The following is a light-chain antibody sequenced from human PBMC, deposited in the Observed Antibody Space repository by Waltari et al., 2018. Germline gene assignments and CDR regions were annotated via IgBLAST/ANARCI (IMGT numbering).Light chain of an antibody. CDR2: VVS. J-gene: IGLJ3*02. V-gene: IGLV2-14*01. Sequence: QSALTQPASVSGSPGQSIPISCTGTTSDICGYKYFSWYQQHPGKAPKLMIYVVSNRPSGVSHRFSGSKSGSTASLTISGLQSEDEADYYCSSYMNSSLVFGAGTKVTVL. CDR1: TSDICGYKY. CDR3: SSYMNSSLV.